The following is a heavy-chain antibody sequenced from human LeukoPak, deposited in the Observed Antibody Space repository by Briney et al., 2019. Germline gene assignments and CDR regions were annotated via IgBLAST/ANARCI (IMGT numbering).Heavy chain of an antibody. J-gene: IGHJ5*02. CDR3: ARDQRSESYYPWGWFDP. D-gene: IGHD1-26*01. V-gene: IGHV3-30*02. CDR1: GFTFSSYG. Sequence: GGSLRLSCAASGFTFSSYGMHWVRQAPGKGLEWVAFIRYDGSNKYYADSVKGRFTISRDNSKNTLYLQMNSLRPEDTAVYYCARDQRSESYYPWGWFDPWGQGTLVTVSS. CDR2: IRYDGSNK.